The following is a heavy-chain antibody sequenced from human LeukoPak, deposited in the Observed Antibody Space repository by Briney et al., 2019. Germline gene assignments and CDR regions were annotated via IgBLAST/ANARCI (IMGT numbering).Heavy chain of an antibody. CDR3: AKDILKGRYTYGTALTY. CDR2: ISSNGGST. CDR1: GFTFSSYA. D-gene: IGHD5-18*01. V-gene: IGHV3-64D*09. J-gene: IGHJ4*02. Sequence: PGGSLRLSCSASGFTFSSYAMHWVRQAPGKGLEYVSAISSNGGSTYYADSVKGRFTISKDDSKNSLYLQMSSLRTEDTALYYCAKDILKGRYTYGTALTYWGQGTLVTVSS.